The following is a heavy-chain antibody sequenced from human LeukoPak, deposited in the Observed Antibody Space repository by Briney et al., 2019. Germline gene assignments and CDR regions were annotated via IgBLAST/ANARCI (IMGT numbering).Heavy chain of an antibody. V-gene: IGHV4-4*07. CDR3: ARYYDILTGYLDAFDI. CDR2: IYTSGGT. J-gene: IGHJ3*02. CDR1: GGSISSYY. D-gene: IGHD3-9*01. Sequence: PSETLSLTCTVSGGSISSYYWSWIRQPAGKGLEWIGRIYTSGGTNYNPSLKSRVTMSVDTSKNQFSLKLSSVTAADTAVYYCARYYDILTGYLDAFDIWGQGTMVTVSS.